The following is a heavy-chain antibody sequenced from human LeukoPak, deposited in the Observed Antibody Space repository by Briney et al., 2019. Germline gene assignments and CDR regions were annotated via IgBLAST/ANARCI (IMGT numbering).Heavy chain of an antibody. D-gene: IGHD3-16*02. CDR2: ISYDGTKK. CDR3: AIGDGLGELSSSFDH. V-gene: IGHV3-30*04. CDR1: GFAFSNYA. Sequence: GGSLRLSCAASGFAFSNYAMHWVRQAPGKGLQWVAVISYDGTKKYYADSLKGRFTISRDNSKNTLYPRMNSLRTEDTAVYYCAIGDGLGELSSSFDHWGQGTLVTVSS. J-gene: IGHJ4*02.